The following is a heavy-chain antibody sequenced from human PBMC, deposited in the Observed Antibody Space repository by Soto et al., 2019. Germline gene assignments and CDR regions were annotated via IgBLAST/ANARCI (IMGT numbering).Heavy chain of an antibody. Sequence: SETLSLPCTVSGGSISSSSYYWGWIRQPPGKGLEWIGSIYYSGSTYYNPSLKSRVTISVDTSKNQFSLKLSSVTAADTAVYYCAGTYCSGGSCYGYYYYYYGMDVWGQGTTVTVSS. CDR3: AGTYCSGGSCYGYYYYYYGMDV. V-gene: IGHV4-39*01. D-gene: IGHD2-15*01. CDR1: GGSISSSSYY. CDR2: IYYSGST. J-gene: IGHJ6*02.